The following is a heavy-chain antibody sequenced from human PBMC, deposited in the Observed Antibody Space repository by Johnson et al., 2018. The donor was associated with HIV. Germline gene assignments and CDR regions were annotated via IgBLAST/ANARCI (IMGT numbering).Heavy chain of an antibody. Sequence: VQLVESGGGLVQPGGSLRLSCAASGFTVSSNYMYWVRQAPGKGLEWVSVIHSGGTTYYADSVQGSFIISRDISRNTVFLQMNSLRAEDTAVDYCARDREVVRGVRAFDIWGQGTMVAVSS. CDR2: IHSGGTT. J-gene: IGHJ3*02. CDR1: GFTVSSNY. CDR3: ARDREVVRGVRAFDI. V-gene: IGHV3-66*01. D-gene: IGHD3-10*01.